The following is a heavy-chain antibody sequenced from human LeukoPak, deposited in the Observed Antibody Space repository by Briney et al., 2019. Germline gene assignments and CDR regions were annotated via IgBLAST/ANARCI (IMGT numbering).Heavy chain of an antibody. Sequence: GGSLRLSCAASGFTFSSYGMHWVRQAPGKGLEWVAVISYDGSNKYYADSVKGRFTISRDNSKNTLYLQMNSLRAEDTAVYYCAKDLFYGGNSGTFDYWGQGTLVTVSS. V-gene: IGHV3-30*18. CDR3: AKDLFYGGNSGTFDY. J-gene: IGHJ4*02. CDR2: ISYDGSNK. D-gene: IGHD4-23*01. CDR1: GFTFSSYG.